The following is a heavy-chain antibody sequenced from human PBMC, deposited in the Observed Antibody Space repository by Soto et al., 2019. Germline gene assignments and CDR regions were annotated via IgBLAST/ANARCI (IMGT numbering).Heavy chain of an antibody. Sequence: SETLSLTCAVSGGSISSGGYSWSWIRQPPGKGLEWIGYIYHSGSTYYNPSLKSRVTISVDRSKNQFSLKLSSVTAADTAVYYCARDLDGMDVWGQGTTVTVSS. V-gene: IGHV4-30-2*01. J-gene: IGHJ6*02. CDR3: ARDLDGMDV. CDR1: GGSISSGGYS. CDR2: IYHSGST.